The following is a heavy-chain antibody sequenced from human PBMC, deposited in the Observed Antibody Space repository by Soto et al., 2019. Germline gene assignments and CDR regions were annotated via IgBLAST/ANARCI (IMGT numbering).Heavy chain of an antibody. J-gene: IGHJ4*02. CDR3: TRDRSVGATYYFDY. Sequence: PVGSLRLSCTASGFTFGDYAMSWFRQAPGKGLEWVGFIRSKAYGGTTEYAASVKGRFTISRDDSKSIAYLQMNSLKTEDTAVYYCTRDRSVGATYYFDYWGQGTLVNVSS. V-gene: IGHV3-49*03. D-gene: IGHD1-26*01. CDR1: GFTFGDYA. CDR2: IRSKAYGGTT.